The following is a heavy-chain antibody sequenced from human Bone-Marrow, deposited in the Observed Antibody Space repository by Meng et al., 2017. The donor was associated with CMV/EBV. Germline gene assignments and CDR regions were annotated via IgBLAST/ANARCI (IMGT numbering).Heavy chain of an antibody. J-gene: IGHJ4*02. D-gene: IGHD2-2*01. V-gene: IGHV3-30*02. CDR1: GFTFSSYG. CDR2: IQYDGNHK. Sequence: GESLKISCAASGFTFSSYGMHWVRQAPGKGLEWVSFIQYDGNHKYDADSVKGRFTISRDNSRNMVYLQMNSLRPEDTAVYYCAKDVRHCRSTSCYPLFFVDSWGQGTLVTVSS. CDR3: AKDVRHCRSTSCYPLFFVDS.